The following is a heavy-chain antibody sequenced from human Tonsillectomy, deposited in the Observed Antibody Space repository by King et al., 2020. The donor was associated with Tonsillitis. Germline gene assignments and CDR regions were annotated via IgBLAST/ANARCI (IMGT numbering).Heavy chain of an antibody. CDR1: GFTFDDYT. D-gene: IGHD2-15*01. V-gene: IGHV3-43*01. CDR3: AKALMTSVVQPPPWFDP. J-gene: IGHJ5*02. CDR2: ISWDAGAT. Sequence: VQLVESGGVVVHPGGSLRLSCAASGFTFDDYTMHWVRQAPGKGLEWVSLISWDAGATYYADSVKGRFTISRDNSKNSLYLQMNSLRTEDTALYYCAKALMTSVVQPPPWFDPWGQGTLVTVSS.